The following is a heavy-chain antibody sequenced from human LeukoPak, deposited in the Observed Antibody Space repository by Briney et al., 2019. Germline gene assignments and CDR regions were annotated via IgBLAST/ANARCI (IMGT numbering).Heavy chain of an antibody. CDR1: GFTFSSYA. V-gene: IGHV3-23*01. CDR2: ISGSGGST. CDR3: AKAGITIFGVVTDGDYFDY. Sequence: GGSLRLSCAASGFTFSSYAMSWVRQAPGKGLEWVSAISGSGGSTYYADSVKGRFTISRDNSKNTLYPQMNGLRAEDTAVYYCAKAGITIFGVVTDGDYFDYWGQGTLVTVSS. D-gene: IGHD3-3*01. J-gene: IGHJ4*02.